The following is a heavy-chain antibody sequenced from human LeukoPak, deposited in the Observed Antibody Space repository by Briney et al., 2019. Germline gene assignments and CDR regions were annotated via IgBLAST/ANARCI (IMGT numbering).Heavy chain of an antibody. CDR3: VKEVLEIGGGY. D-gene: IGHD3-10*01. J-gene: IGHJ4*02. CDR1: GFTFSSSD. Sequence: QPGASLRLSCAASGFTFSSSDMHWVRQAPGKGLEWVAHISYDGSNTYYADSVKGRFTISRDNSKNTLYLQMNSLGAEDTAVYYCVKEVLEIGGGYWGQGTLVTVSS. CDR2: ISYDGSNT. V-gene: IGHV3-30*18.